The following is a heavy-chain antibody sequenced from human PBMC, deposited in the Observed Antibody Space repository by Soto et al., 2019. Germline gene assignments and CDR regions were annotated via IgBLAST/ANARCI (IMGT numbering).Heavy chain of an antibody. CDR1: GYTFTSYV. J-gene: IGHJ5*02. Sequence: ASVKVSCKASGYTFTSYVIQWVRQAPGQGLEWMGWINVGNGNTRYLQNFQGRVTITRDTSASTAYMELSSLRSEDTAVYYCARGFVETSTGWQGWFDPWGQGTLVTVSS. CDR3: ARGFVETSTGWQGWFDP. V-gene: IGHV1-3*01. CDR2: INVGNGNT. D-gene: IGHD6-19*01.